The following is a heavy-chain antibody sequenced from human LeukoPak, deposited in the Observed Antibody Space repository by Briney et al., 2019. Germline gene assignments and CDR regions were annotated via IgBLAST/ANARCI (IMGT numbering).Heavy chain of an antibody. CDR1: GFTFRTYE. Sequence: GGPLRLSCAASGFTFRTYEMNWVRQAPGKGLEWVSYISGSGSTIYYADSVKGRFTISRDNARNSLYLQMNSLRAEDTAVYYCARDQGARHYYGMDVWGQGTTVTVSS. J-gene: IGHJ6*02. V-gene: IGHV3-48*03. D-gene: IGHD3-16*01. CDR3: ARDQGARHYYGMDV. CDR2: ISGSGSTI.